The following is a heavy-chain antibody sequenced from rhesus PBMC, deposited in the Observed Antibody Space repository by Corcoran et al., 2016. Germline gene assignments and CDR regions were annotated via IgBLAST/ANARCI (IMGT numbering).Heavy chain of an antibody. D-gene: IGHD4-29*01. V-gene: IGHV4S10*01. CDR1: GGSISDSYR. CDR2: IYGNSTST. CDR3: ARGGSSYAIDY. J-gene: IGHJ4*01. Sequence: QVQLQESGPGLVKPSETLSLTCAVSGGSISDSYRWSWIRQPPGKGLEWIGYIYGNSTSTNSNPSLKSRVTISKDTSKNQFSLKLSSVTAADTAVYYCARGGSSYAIDYWGQGVLVTVSS.